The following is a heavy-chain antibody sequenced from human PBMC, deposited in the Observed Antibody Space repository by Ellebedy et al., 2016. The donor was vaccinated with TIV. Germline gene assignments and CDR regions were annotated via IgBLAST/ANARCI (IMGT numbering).Heavy chain of an antibody. CDR3: ARGYSRGWYNWFDP. J-gene: IGHJ5*02. CDR2: IYYSGST. D-gene: IGHD6-19*01. Sequence: MPSETLSLTCTVSGGSTSSYYWSRIRQPPGKGLEWIGYIYYSGSTNYNPSLKSRVTISVDTSKNQFSLKLSSVPAADTAVYYCARGYSRGWYNWFDPWGQGTLVTVSS. V-gene: IGHV4-59*01. CDR1: GGSTSSYY.